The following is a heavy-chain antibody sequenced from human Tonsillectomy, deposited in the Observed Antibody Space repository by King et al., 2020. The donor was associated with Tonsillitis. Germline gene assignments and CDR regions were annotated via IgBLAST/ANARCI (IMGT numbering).Heavy chain of an antibody. Sequence: EVQLQESGGGLVQPGGSLRLSCAASGFTFSSYAMTWVRPAPGKGLEWVSAISGSGISTYYADSVKGRFTVSRDNSKNTLYLQMNSLRAEDTAVYYCAKCAVAVKNYYYYGMDVWGQGTTVTVSS. CDR2: ISGSGIST. CDR3: AKCAVAVKNYYYYGMDV. CDR1: GFTFSSYA. V-gene: IGHV3-23*01. J-gene: IGHJ6*02. D-gene: IGHD6-19*01.